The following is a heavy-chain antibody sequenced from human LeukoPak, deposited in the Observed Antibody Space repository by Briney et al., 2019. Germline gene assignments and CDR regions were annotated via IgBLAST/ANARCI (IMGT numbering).Heavy chain of an antibody. J-gene: IGHJ4*01. D-gene: IGHD3-22*01. CDR1: GGSISSYY. V-gene: IGHV4-59*01. Sequence: SETLSLTCTVSGGSISSYYWSWIRQPPGKGLEWIGYIYYSGSTNYNPSLKSRVTISVDTSKNQFSLKLSSVTAADTAVYYCASGLDYYDSSGYLIDYWGHGTLVTVSS. CDR3: ASGLDYYDSSGYLIDY. CDR2: IYYSGST.